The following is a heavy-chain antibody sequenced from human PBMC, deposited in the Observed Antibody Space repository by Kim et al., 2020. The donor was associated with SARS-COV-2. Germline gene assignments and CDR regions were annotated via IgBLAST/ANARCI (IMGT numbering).Heavy chain of an antibody. Sequence: GGSLRLSCAASGLTFSSYAMIWVRQAPGKGLEWVSLISGTDGATEYAASVKGRFTISRDNSKNTLYLQMNSLRAEDTAFYFCAKGLQLYYYGLGSAFDY. CDR3: AKGLQLYYYGLGSAFDY. V-gene: IGHV3-23*01. CDR1: GLTFSSYA. J-gene: IGHJ4*01. CDR2: ISGTDGAT. D-gene: IGHD3-10*01.